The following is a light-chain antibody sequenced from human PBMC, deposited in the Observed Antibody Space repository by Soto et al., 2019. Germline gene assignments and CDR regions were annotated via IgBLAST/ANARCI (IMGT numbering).Light chain of an antibody. CDR3: NSFAGSNNLSV. Sequence: QSVLTQPPSASGSPGQSVTISCTGTSSDVGGYNSVSWYQQHPGKAPKLIIYAVSERPSGVPDRFSGSKSGNTASLTASGLQAEDEADYYCNSFAGSNNLSVFGTGTKVTVL. V-gene: IGLV2-8*01. CDR2: AVS. J-gene: IGLJ1*01. CDR1: SSDVGGYNS.